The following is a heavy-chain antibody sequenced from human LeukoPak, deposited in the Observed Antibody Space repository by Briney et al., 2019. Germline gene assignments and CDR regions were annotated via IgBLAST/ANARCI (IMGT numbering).Heavy chain of an antibody. CDR1: GGSFSGYY. Sequence: SETLSLTCAVYGGSFSGYYWSWIRQPPGKGLEWIGEINHSGSTNYNPSLKSRVTISVDTSKNQFSLKLSSVTAADTAVYYCARDRVYNWFDPWGQGTLVTVSS. J-gene: IGHJ5*02. V-gene: IGHV4-34*01. D-gene: IGHD3-10*01. CDR3: ARDRVYNWFDP. CDR2: INHSGST.